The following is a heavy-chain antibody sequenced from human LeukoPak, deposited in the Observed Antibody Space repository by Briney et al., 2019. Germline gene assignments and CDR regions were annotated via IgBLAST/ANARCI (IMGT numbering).Heavy chain of an antibody. CDR3: ARDLSFGSLDF. Sequence: GGSLRLSCVASGFTFSIYGMHWVRQAPGKGLEWVAGMWYDGSKEDYADSVKGRFTISRDMSKNTLNLQMNSLRVEDTAMFYCARDLSFGSLDFRGQGTLVTVSS. CDR2: MWYDGSKE. CDR1: GFTFSIYG. D-gene: IGHD1-26*01. V-gene: IGHV3-33*01. J-gene: IGHJ4*02.